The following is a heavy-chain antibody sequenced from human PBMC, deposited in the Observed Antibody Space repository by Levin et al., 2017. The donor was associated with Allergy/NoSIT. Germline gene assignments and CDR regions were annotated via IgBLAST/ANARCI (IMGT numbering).Heavy chain of an antibody. V-gene: IGHV4-39*01. D-gene: IGHD2-21*01. CDR2: IYYTGST. Sequence: SETLSLTCTVSGGSISSSSYYWGWIRQPPGKGLEWIGSIYYTGSTYYNPSLKSRVTISVDTSKNQFSLRLNSVTAADTALYYCAGLSGMVVIATPDRYYFDYWGQGTLVTVSS. CDR3: AGLSGMVVIATPDRYYFDY. J-gene: IGHJ4*02. CDR1: GGSISSSSYY.